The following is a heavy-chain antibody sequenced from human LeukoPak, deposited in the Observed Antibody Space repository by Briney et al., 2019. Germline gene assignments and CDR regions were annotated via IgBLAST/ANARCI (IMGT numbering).Heavy chain of an antibody. J-gene: IGHJ3*02. CDR2: INHSGST. V-gene: IGHV4-34*01. D-gene: IGHD1-7*01. CDR3: ARLWAGTVHAFDI. Sequence: SETLSLPCAVYGGSFSGYYWSWIRQPPGKGLEWIGEINHSGSTNYNPSLKSRVTISVDTSKNQFSLKLSSVTAADTAVYYCARLWAGTVHAFDIWGQGTRVTVSS. CDR1: GGSFSGYY.